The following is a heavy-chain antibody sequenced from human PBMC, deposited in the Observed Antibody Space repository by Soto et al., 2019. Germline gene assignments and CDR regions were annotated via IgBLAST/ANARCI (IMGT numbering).Heavy chain of an antibody. CDR3: ARDVLATVPGGDYYYGMDV. D-gene: IGHD2-2*01. CDR1: GGSISSGDYY. CDR2: IYYSGST. V-gene: IGHV4-30-4*01. J-gene: IGHJ6*02. Sequence: QVQLQESGPGLVKPSQTLSLTCTVSGGSISSGDYYWSWIRQPPGKGLEWIGYIYYSGSTYYNPSLKSRVTISVDTSKNQFSLKLSSVTAADTAVYYCARDVLATVPGGDYYYGMDVWGQGTTVTVSS.